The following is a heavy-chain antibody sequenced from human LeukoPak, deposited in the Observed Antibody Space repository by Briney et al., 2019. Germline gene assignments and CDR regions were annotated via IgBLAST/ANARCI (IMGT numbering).Heavy chain of an antibody. CDR1: GFTFSSYS. CDR3: ARAGRAYSSSWYWFDP. Sequence: GGSLRLSCAASGFTFSSYSMNWVRQAPGKGLEWVSSISSSSNYIYYADSVKGRFTISRDNAKNSLYLQMNSLRAEDTAVYYCARAGRAYSSSWYWFDPWGQGTLVTVSS. D-gene: IGHD6-13*01. J-gene: IGHJ5*02. V-gene: IGHV3-21*01. CDR2: ISSSSNYI.